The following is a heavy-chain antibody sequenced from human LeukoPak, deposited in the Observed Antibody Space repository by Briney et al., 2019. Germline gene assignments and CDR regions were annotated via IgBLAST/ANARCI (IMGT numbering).Heavy chain of an antibody. J-gene: IGHJ4*02. D-gene: IGHD3-10*01. V-gene: IGHV3-74*01. CDR1: GFTFSSYW. CDR2: TNIDGSST. CDR3: ARGGDSGSYCNY. Sequence: HPAGSLRLSCAASGFTFSSYWMDWVRQAPGKGLVWVSRTNIDGSSTSYADSVKGRLAISRDDAKNTLYLQMNSVRAEDTAVYYCARGGDSGSYCNYWGQGTLVTVSS.